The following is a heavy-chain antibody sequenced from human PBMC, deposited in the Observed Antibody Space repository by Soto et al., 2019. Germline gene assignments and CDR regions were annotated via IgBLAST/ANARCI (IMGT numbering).Heavy chain of an antibody. D-gene: IGHD2-15*01. J-gene: IGHJ3*01. Sequence: EVQLVESGGGLVMPGGSLRLSCAASGFTFASYHMSWVRQAPGKGLDWVSSINPSSSHIYYADSVRGRFTISRDDSNNSLYLHMNSLRTEDVAIYYCARGYCGGVGCYLRRDAFDVWGQGTTVRVSS. CDR2: INPSSSHI. CDR1: GFTFASYH. CDR3: ARGYCGGVGCYLRRDAFDV. V-gene: IGHV3-21*02.